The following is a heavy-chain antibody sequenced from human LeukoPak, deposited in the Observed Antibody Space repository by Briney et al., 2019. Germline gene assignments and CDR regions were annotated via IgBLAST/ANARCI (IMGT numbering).Heavy chain of an antibody. CDR3: ARGDLTGTTN. CDR2: INPNSGGT. Sequence: GPVKVSCKTSGYTFTSYYMHWMRQAPGLGLGWMGWINPNSGGTNYAQKFQGRVTMTRDTSISTAYMELSRLRSDDTAVYYCARGDLTGTTNWGQGTLVTVSS. D-gene: IGHD1-20*01. V-gene: IGHV1-2*02. CDR1: GYTFTSYY. J-gene: IGHJ4*02.